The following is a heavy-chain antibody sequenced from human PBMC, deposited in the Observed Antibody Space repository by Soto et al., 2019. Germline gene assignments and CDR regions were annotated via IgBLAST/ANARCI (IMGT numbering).Heavy chain of an antibody. Sequence: SETLSLTCGVSGGSISSINWWSWVRQAPGKGLEWLGEIYQSGTTNYNPSLKSRVTMSIDTSKSQFSLNLTSVSAADTAVYYCARGGITLAWNYYYYGMDVWGQGTTVTVSS. CDR2: IYQSGTT. D-gene: IGHD1-1*01. V-gene: IGHV4-4*02. J-gene: IGHJ6*02. CDR1: GGSISSINW. CDR3: ARGGITLAWNYYYYGMDV.